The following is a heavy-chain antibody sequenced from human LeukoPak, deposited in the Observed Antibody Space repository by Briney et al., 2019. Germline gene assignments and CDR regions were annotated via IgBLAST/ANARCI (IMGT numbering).Heavy chain of an antibody. Sequence: HSETLSLTCAVYGASFSDYYWTWIRQPPGKGLEWIGEINHSGSSNNNPSLKSRVTMSVDTSKNQFSLKLSSVTPADTAVYYCARQRGFLSAYIDLWGRGTPVTVSP. J-gene: IGHJ5*02. CDR1: GASFSDYY. D-gene: IGHD3-3*01. V-gene: IGHV4-34*01. CDR3: ARQRGFLSAYIDL. CDR2: INHSGSS.